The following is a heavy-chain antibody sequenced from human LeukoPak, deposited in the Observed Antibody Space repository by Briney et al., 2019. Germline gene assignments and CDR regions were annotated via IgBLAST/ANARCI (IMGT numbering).Heavy chain of an antibody. D-gene: IGHD3-3*01. Sequence: SETLSLTCTVSGGSISSGGYYCSWIRQHPGKGLEWIGYIYYSGSTYYNPSLKSRVTISVDTSKNQFSLKLSSVSAADTAVYYCARVEATIFGVVTDYWGQGTLVTVSS. CDR3: ARVEATIFGVVTDY. J-gene: IGHJ4*02. CDR2: IYYSGST. V-gene: IGHV4-31*03. CDR1: GGSISSGGYY.